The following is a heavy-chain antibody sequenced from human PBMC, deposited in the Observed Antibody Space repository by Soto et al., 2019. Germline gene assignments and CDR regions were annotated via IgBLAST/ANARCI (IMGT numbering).Heavy chain of an antibody. D-gene: IGHD3-10*01. CDR2: INPFDGSR. V-gene: IGHV1-46*03. Sequence: GASVKVSCKASGYIFTSYYLHWVRQAPGQGLEWMGWINPFDGSRMFAQSFQGRVTFTRDTFTSTVHMELSGLRSDDTAVYYCSRVDPGETSPFDHWGQGTLVTVSP. J-gene: IGHJ4*02. CDR3: SRVDPGETSPFDH. CDR1: GYIFTSYY.